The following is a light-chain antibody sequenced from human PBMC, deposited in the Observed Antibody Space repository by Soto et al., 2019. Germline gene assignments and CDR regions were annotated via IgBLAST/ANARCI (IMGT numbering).Light chain of an antibody. Sequence: EIVLTQSPATLSLSPGERATLSCRASQSVSTYLAWYQQKPGQAPRLLIYDASNRATGIPARFSGSWSGTDFTLTISSLEPEAFAVYYCQQRSNWLFGGGTKVEIK. CDR1: QSVSTY. J-gene: IGKJ4*01. CDR2: DAS. CDR3: QQRSNWL. V-gene: IGKV3-11*01.